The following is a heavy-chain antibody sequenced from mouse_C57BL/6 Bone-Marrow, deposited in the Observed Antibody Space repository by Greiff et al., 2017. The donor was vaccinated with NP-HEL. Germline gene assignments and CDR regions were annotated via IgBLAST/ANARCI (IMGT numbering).Heavy chain of an antibody. CDR2: FYPGSGSI. CDR1: GYTFTEYT. V-gene: IGHV1-62-2*01. Sequence: QVQLQQSGAELVKPGASVKLSCKASGYTFTEYTIHWVKQRPGQGLEWIGWFYPGSGSIKYNEKFKDKATLTADKSSSTVYMELSRLTSEDSAVYFCARHEGLPPCYYGNFYFDYWGQGTTLTVSS. J-gene: IGHJ2*01. D-gene: IGHD2-1*01. CDR3: ARHEGLPPCYYGNFYFDY.